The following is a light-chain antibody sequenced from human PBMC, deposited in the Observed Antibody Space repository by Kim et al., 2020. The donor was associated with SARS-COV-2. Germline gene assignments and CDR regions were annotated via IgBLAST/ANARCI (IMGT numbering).Light chain of an antibody. J-gene: IGLJ2*01. Sequence: GKTITLSCTRSNGSSTSNYVQWYQQRPGSAPTCVIYENYERPSGVPDRVSGSIDSSSNSASLTISGLKTEDEADYYCQSYHRNTVIFGGGTQLTVL. V-gene: IGLV6-57*03. CDR3: QSYHRNTVI. CDR2: ENY. CDR1: NGSSTSNY.